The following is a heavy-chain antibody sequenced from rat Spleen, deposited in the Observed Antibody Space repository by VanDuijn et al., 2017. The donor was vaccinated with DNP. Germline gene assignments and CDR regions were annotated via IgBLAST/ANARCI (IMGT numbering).Heavy chain of an antibody. CDR1: GFTFSNYG. D-gene: IGHD1-4*01. V-gene: IGHV5-29*01. Sequence: EVQLVESGGGLVQPGRSLKLSCAASGFTFSNYGMAWVRQAPTKGLEWVATISSDGSSTYYRDSVKGRFTISRDNAKNTLYLQMDSLRSEDTATYYCAGRPPPTRGPFDYWGQGVTVTVSS. J-gene: IGHJ2*01. CDR3: AGRPPPTRGPFDY. CDR2: ISSDGSST.